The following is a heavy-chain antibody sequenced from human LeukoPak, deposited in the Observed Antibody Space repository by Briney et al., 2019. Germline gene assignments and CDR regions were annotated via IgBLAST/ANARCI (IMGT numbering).Heavy chain of an antibody. V-gene: IGHV3-33*01. CDR1: GFTFRSYG. D-gene: IGHD6-19*01. CDR2: IWYDGSNK. CDR3: ARDPGPYSSGWYTGYYFDY. Sequence: GGSLRLSCAASGFTFRSYGMHWVRQAPGKGLEGVAVIWYDGSNKYYADSVQGRFTVSRDNSKNMFYLQMNSLRAEDTAVYYCARDPGPYSSGWYTGYYFDYWGQGTLVTVSS. J-gene: IGHJ4*02.